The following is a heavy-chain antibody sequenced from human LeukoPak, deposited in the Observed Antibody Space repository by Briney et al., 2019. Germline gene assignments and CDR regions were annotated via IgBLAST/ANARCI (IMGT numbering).Heavy chain of an antibody. J-gene: IGHJ4*02. Sequence: GGSLRLSCAASGFTFSSYAMSWVRQAPGKGLEWVSAISGSGGSTYYADSVKGRFTISRDNAKNSLYLQMNSLRDEDTAVYYCARTRLPDYWGQGTLVTVSS. CDR3: ARTRLPDY. CDR1: GFTFSSYA. V-gene: IGHV3-23*01. CDR2: ISGSGGST. D-gene: IGHD1-1*01.